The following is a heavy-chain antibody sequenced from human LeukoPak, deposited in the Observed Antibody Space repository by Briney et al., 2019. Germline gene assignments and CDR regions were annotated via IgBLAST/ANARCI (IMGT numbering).Heavy chain of an antibody. CDR3: AKGAVRYFDWFEGPPYYFDY. J-gene: IGHJ4*02. D-gene: IGHD3-9*01. V-gene: IGHV3-23*01. CDR2: ISGSGGST. Sequence: SGGSLRLSCAASGFTFSSYAMSWVRQAPGKGLEWVSAISGSGGSTYYADSVKGRFTISRDNSKNTLYLQMNSLRAEDTAVYYCAKGAVRYFDWFEGPPYYFDYWGQGTLVTVPS. CDR1: GFTFSSYA.